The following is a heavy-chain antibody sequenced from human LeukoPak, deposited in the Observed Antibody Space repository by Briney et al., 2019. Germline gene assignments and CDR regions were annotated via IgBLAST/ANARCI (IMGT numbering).Heavy chain of an antibody. CDR2: ISSSGSTI. D-gene: IGHD3-22*01. Sequence: PGGSLRLSCAASGFTFSDYYMSWIRQAPGKGLEWVSYISSSGSTIYYADSVKGRFTISRDNAKNSLYLQMNSLRAEDTAVYYCERGSITMLVVVINFDYWGQGTLVTVSS. CDR1: GFTFSDYY. CDR3: ERGSITMLVVVINFDY. V-gene: IGHV3-11*04. J-gene: IGHJ4*02.